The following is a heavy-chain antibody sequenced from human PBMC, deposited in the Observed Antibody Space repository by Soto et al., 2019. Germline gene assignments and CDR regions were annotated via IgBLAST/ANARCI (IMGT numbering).Heavy chain of an antibody. CDR1: GGSISSSSYY. D-gene: IGHD2-8*01. J-gene: IGHJ4*02. V-gene: IGHV4-39*01. CDR2: IYYSGST. Sequence: PSETLSLTCTVSGGSISSSSYYWGWIRQPPGKGLEWIGSIYYSGSTYYNPSLKSRVTISVDTSKNQFSLKLSSVTAADTAVYYCARRRVNGVLDYWGQGTLVTVSS. CDR3: ARRRVNGVLDY.